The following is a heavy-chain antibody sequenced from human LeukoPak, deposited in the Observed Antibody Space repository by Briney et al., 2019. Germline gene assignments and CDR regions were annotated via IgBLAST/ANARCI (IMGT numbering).Heavy chain of an antibody. D-gene: IGHD3-22*01. CDR3: ARRRTYDSGPDCDFDP. J-gene: IGHJ5*02. V-gene: IGHV5-51*01. CDR1: WYRFTPYW. CDR2: IYPGDSDT. Sequence: AGPLEILFQASWYRFTPYWFGWGRPMPGTSLEWMGIIYPGDSDTRYRPSFQGQVTLSVDKSSSTSYLQWSSLKTSDTAMYYWARRRTYDSGPDCDFDPGGQGTRVTGAS.